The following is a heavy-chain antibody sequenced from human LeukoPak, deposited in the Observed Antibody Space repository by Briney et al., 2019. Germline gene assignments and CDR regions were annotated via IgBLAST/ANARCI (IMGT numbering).Heavy chain of an antibody. Sequence: GSLRLSCAVSGFTFSSSSLNWVRQAPGKGLEWVSSISSSSSYIYYADSVKGRFTISRDNAKNSLYLQMDSLRADDTAVYYCATSDDLWSGMDNWGQGTLVTVSS. J-gene: IGHJ4*02. CDR1: GFTFSSSS. D-gene: IGHD3-3*01. CDR3: ATSDDLWSGMDN. CDR2: ISSSSSYI. V-gene: IGHV3-21*01.